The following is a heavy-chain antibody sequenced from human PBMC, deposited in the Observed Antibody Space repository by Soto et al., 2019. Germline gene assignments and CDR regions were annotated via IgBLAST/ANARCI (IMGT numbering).Heavy chain of an antibody. CDR3: ARGRRASTVGTFDY. Sequence: PGGSLRLSCAASGFTFSSHEMNWVRQAPGKGLEWVSYISSSGSTIYYADSVKGRFTISRDNAKNSLYLQMNSLRAEDTAVYYCARGRRASTVGTFDYWGQGTLVTVSS. CDR2: ISSSGSTI. CDR1: GFTFSSHE. V-gene: IGHV3-48*03. D-gene: IGHD4-17*01. J-gene: IGHJ4*02.